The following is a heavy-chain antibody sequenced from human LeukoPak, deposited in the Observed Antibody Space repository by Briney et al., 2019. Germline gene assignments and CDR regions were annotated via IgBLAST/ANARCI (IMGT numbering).Heavy chain of an antibody. CDR2: IYHSGST. J-gene: IGHJ6*03. D-gene: IGHD3-10*01. Sequence: SETLSLTCTVSGYSISSGYFWGWIRQPPGKGLECIGTIYHSGSTNYNPSLKSRVTISVDTSKNQFSLKLSSVTAADTAVYYCARLTKNDSGTYRFGKKKRGYMDVWGKGTTVTISS. V-gene: IGHV4-38-2*02. CDR3: ARLTKNDSGTYRFGKKKRGYMDV. CDR1: GYSISSGYF.